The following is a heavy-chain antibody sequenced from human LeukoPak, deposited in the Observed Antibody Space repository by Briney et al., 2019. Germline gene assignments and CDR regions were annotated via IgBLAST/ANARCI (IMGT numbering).Heavy chain of an antibody. Sequence: GGSLRLSCAASEFTFSSYAMSWVRQAPGKGLEWVSVISGSGGSTYYADSVKGRFTISRDNSKNTLYLQMNSLRAEDTSIYFCAKALEQETVIALDSWGQGTLVTVSS. CDR2: ISGSGGST. D-gene: IGHD6-13*01. CDR3: AKALEQETVIALDS. V-gene: IGHV3-23*01. J-gene: IGHJ4*02. CDR1: EFTFSSYA.